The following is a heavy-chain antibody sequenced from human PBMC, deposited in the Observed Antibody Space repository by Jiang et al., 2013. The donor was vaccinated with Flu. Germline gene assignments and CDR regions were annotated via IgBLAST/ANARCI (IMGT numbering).Heavy chain of an antibody. J-gene: IGHJ4*02. Sequence: SCAASGFTFSSYSMNWVRQAPGKGLEWVSSISSSSSYIYYADSVKGRFTISRDNAKNSLYLQMNSLRAEDTAVYYCARDKFSRDGYNYHGHQDYWGQGTLVTVSS. CDR1: GFTFSSYS. V-gene: IGHV3-21*01. CDR2: ISSSSSYI. D-gene: IGHD5-24*01. CDR3: ARDKFSRDGYNYHGHQDY.